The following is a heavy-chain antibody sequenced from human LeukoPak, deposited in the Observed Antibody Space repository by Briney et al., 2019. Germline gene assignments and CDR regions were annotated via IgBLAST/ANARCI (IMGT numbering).Heavy chain of an antibody. CDR2: ISPSGGST. CDR3: ASYLSGWPMKY. Sequence: GASVKVSCKAFGYTFTSNYMHWVRQAPGQGPEWMGVISPSGGSTTYAQKFQGRVTMTRDMSTSTVYMELSSLRYEDTAVYYCASYLSGWPMKYWGQGTLVTVSS. J-gene: IGHJ4*02. CDR1: GYTFTSNY. D-gene: IGHD6-19*01. V-gene: IGHV1-46*01.